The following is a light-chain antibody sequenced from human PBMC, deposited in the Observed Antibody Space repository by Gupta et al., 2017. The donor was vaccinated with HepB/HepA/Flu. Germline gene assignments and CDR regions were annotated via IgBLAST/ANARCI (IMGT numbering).Light chain of an antibody. J-gene: IGKJ5*01. CDR2: DAS. V-gene: IGKV3-11*01. Sequence: EIVLTPSPATLSLSPGERATLSCRASQSLSSYLAWYQQKPGQAPRLLIYDASNRATGIPARFSGSGSGTDFTLTISSLEPEDFAVYYCQQRSNWPSTFGQGTRLEIK. CDR3: QQRSNWPST. CDR1: QSLSSY.